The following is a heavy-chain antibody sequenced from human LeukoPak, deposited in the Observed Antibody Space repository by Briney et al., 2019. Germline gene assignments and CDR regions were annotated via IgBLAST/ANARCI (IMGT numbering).Heavy chain of an antibody. J-gene: IGHJ4*02. CDR1: GFTFSSYW. CDR2: INSDGSST. CDR3: ARARSYDYVWGSYHSYFDY. V-gene: IGHV3-74*01. Sequence: PWGSLRLSCAASGFTFSSYWMHWVRQAPGKVLVWVSRINSDGSSTSYADSVKGRFTISRDNAKNTLYLQMNSLRAEDTAVYYCARARSYDYVWGSYHSYFDYWGQGTLVTVSS. D-gene: IGHD3-16*02.